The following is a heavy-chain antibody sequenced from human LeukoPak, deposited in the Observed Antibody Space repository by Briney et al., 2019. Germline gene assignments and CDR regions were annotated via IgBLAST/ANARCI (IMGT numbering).Heavy chain of an antibody. CDR3: ARSFYYYMDV. J-gene: IGHJ6*03. CDR1: GFSFNTYE. V-gene: IGHV3-48*03. Sequence: GGSLRLSCAASGFSFNTYEMNWVRQAPGKGLEWISYIGSSVNTIYYADSVKGRFTISRDNAKNALFLQMSSLRAEDTALYFCARSFYYYMDVWGKGTTVTISS. CDR2: IGSSVNTI.